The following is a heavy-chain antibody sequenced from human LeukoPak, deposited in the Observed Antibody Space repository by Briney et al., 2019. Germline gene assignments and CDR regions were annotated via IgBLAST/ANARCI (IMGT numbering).Heavy chain of an antibody. CDR3: ARGGDYYDSSGKGSPDY. CDR2: IYPSGS. D-gene: IGHD3-22*01. J-gene: IGHJ4*02. V-gene: IGHV4-4*07. CDR1: GGSISSYY. Sequence: SETLSLTCTVSGGSISSYYLSWIRQPAGKGLEWIGRIYPSGSDYNPSLKSRVTISVDTSKNLFSLKLSSVTAADTAVYYCARGGDYYDSSGKGSPDYWGQGTLVTVSS.